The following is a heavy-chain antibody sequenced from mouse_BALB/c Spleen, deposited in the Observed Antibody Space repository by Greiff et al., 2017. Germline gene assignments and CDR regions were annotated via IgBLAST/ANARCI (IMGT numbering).Heavy chain of an antibody. CDR1: GYTFTSSW. D-gene: IGHD2-4*01. Sequence: QVQLQQSGPELVKPGASVKMSCKASGYTFTSSWMHWAKQRPGQGLEWIGEIHPNSGNTNYNENFKGKATLTVDTSSSTAYVDLSSLTSEDSAVYYCAVYYDYDGYYFDYWGQGTTLTVSS. CDR2: IHPNSGNT. J-gene: IGHJ2*01. CDR3: AVYYDYDGYYFDY. V-gene: IGHV1S130*01.